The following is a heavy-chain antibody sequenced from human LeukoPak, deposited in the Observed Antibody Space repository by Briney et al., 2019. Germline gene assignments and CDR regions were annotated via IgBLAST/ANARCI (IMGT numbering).Heavy chain of an antibody. CDR3: AKSRNAYYFAMDV. Sequence: PGGSLRLSCAASGFTFDSYAMSWARQAPGKGLEWVSLISITGAGTYYADSVEGRFTVSRDNSKNMIYLQMNSLRAEDTAVYYCAKSRNAYYFAMDVWGLGTTVTVSS. J-gene: IGHJ6*02. CDR2: ISITGAGT. CDR1: GFTFDSYA. D-gene: IGHD1-1*01. V-gene: IGHV3-23*01.